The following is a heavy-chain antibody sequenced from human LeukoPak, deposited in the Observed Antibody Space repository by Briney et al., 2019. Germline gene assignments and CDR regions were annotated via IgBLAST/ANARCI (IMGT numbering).Heavy chain of an antibody. CDR1: GFTFSGYW. Sequence: GGSLRLSCAASGFTFSGYWMHWVRQAPGKGLVWVSHIDGDGSNTNTADSVKGRFTISRDNAKNTLYLQMNSLRAEDTAVYYCARALRLAVNFDYWGQGTLVTVSS. CDR2: IDGDGSNT. CDR3: ARALRLAVNFDY. J-gene: IGHJ4*02. D-gene: IGHD6-19*01. V-gene: IGHV3-74*01.